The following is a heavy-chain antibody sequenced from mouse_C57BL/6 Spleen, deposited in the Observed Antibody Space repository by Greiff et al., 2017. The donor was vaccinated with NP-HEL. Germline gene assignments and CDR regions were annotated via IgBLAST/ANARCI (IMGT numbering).Heavy chain of an antibody. J-gene: IGHJ2*01. V-gene: IGHV1-72*01. CDR2: IDPNSGGT. D-gene: IGHD1-1*01. Sequence: QVQLQQPGAELVKPGASVKLSCKASGYTFTSYWMHWVKQRPGLGLEWIGRIDPNSGGTKYDEKFKSKATLTVDKPSSTAYMQLSSLTSEDSAVYYCARGRTTVVRLFDYWGQGTTLTVSS. CDR3: ARGRTTVVRLFDY. CDR1: GYTFTSYW.